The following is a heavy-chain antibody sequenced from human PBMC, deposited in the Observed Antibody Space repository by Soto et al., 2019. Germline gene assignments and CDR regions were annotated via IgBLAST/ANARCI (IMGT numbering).Heavy chain of an antibody. V-gene: IGHV4-59*08. CDR1: GGSISSYY. Sequence: SETLSLTCTVSGGSISSYYWSWIRQPPGKGLEWIGYIYYSGSTNYNPSLKSRVTISVDTSKNQFSLKLSSVTAADTAVYYCARHAPRPYFDWLLNAEDEESGYFDYWGQGTLVTVSS. D-gene: IGHD3-9*01. J-gene: IGHJ4*02. CDR3: ARHAPRPYFDWLLNAEDEESGYFDY. CDR2: IYYSGST.